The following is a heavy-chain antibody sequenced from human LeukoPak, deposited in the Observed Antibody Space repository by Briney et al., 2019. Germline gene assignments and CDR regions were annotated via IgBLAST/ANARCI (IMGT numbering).Heavy chain of an antibody. V-gene: IGHV4-39*07. J-gene: IGHJ4*02. Sequence: SETLSVTCTVSGGSISSTSYYWGWIRQPPGKGLEWIGSIYYSGSTYYNPSLKSRVTISVDTSKDQFSLKLSSVTAADTAVHYCARFSYSNYDYWGQGTLVTVSS. D-gene: IGHD4-11*01. CDR1: GGSISSTSYY. CDR2: IYYSGST. CDR3: ARFSYSNYDY.